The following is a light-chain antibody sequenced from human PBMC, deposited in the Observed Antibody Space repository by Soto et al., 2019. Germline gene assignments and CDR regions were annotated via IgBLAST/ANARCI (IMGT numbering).Light chain of an antibody. CDR1: RANIGAGYD. J-gene: IGLJ2*01. CDR3: QSYDSSLSGSV. Sequence: QSVLTQPPSVSGAPGQSVTISCTGSRANIGAGYDVHWYQQLPGTAPKFLIYGNSNRPSGVPDRFSGSKSGTSASLAITGLQAEDEADYYCQSYDSSLSGSVFGGGTQLTVL. CDR2: GNS. V-gene: IGLV1-40*01.